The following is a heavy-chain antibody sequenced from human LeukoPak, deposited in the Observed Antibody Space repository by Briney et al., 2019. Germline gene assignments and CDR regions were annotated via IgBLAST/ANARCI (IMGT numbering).Heavy chain of an antibody. D-gene: IGHD3-22*01. V-gene: IGHV3-7*03. CDR2: IRRDGSET. CDR1: GFTFSNYW. Sequence: PGGSLRLSCAASGFTFSNYWMTWVRRAPGKGLEWVANIRRDGSETHYADSVMGRFTISRDNAKNSLYLQMNSLRAEDTAVYYCASDDTHHGSSGSFYDAFDIWGQGTMVTVSS. J-gene: IGHJ3*02. CDR3: ASDDTHHGSSGSFYDAFDI.